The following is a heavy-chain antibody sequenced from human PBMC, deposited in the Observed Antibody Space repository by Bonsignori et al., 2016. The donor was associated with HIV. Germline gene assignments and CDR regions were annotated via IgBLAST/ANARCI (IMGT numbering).Heavy chain of an antibody. CDR3: ARIFGNSASVTYYYGMDV. V-gene: IGHV1-69*01. Sequence: QVQLVQSGAEAKKPGSSVKVSCKASGGVFGTYAIGWXRQAPAQGLEWMGGIVPAFGTIKYAQKFQGRVTITADASTNIAYMELRSLKSEDTAVYFCARIFGNSASVTYYYGMDVWG. J-gene: IGHJ6*01. D-gene: IGHD4-23*01. CDR1: GGVFGTYA. CDR2: IVPAFGTI.